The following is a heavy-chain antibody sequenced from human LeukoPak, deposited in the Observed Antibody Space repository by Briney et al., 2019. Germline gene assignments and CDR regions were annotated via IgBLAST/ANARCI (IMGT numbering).Heavy chain of an antibody. D-gene: IGHD6-19*01. J-gene: IGHJ2*01. V-gene: IGHV4-59*08. CDR1: GGSFSRFY. CDR2: IYSPGGT. CDR3: ARHGTSVAWYFDL. Sequence: SETLSLTCTVAGGSFSRFYWSWIRQPPGKGLGWIGYIYSPGGTNYNPSLKRRITTSVDTSKNQFSLPLSSVTAADTAVYYCARHGTSVAWYFDLWGRGTLVAVSS.